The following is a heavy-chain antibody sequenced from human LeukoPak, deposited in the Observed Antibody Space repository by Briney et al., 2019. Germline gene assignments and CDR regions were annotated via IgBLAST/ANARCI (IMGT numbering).Heavy chain of an antibody. CDR3: ARDEAGTGYCYGMDV. CDR2: ISSSSYI. Sequence: PGGSLRLSCAASGFTFSSYSMNWVRQAPGKGLEWVSSISSSSYIYYADSVKGRFTISRDNAKNSLYLQMNSLRAEDTAVYYCARDEAGTGYCYGMDVWGKATTVTVSS. J-gene: IGHJ6*04. CDR1: GFTFSSYS. V-gene: IGHV3-21*01. D-gene: IGHD6-13*01.